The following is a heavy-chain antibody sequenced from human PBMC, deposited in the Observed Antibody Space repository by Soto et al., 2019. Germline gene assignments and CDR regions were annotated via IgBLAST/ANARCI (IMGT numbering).Heavy chain of an antibody. CDR3: ARTLVGATPADY. J-gene: IGHJ4*02. CDR2: INAGNGNT. D-gene: IGHD1-26*01. Sequence: QVQLVQSGAEVKKPGASVKVSCKASGYTFTSYAMHWVRQAPGQRLEWMGWINAGNGNTKYSQKFQGRVTITRDTSASTAYMELSSLRSEDTAGYYCARTLVGATPADYWGQGTLGTVSS. V-gene: IGHV1-3*01. CDR1: GYTFTSYA.